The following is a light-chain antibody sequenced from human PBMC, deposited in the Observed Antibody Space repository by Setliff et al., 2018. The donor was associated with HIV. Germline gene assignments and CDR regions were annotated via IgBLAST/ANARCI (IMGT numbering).Light chain of an antibody. CDR3: CSYAGSHTFV. CDR2: DVN. CDR1: SSDVADYNY. V-gene: IGLV2-11*01. Sequence: QSALTQPRSVSGSPGQSVTISCTGTSSDVADYNYVSWYQHHPGKAPKLPIYDVNKRPSGVPDRFSGSKSGNTASLTISGLQAEDEADYYCCSYAGSHTFVFGTGTKVTVL. J-gene: IGLJ1*01.